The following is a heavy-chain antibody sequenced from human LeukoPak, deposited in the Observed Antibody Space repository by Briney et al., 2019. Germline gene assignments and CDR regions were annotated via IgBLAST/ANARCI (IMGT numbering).Heavy chain of an antibody. Sequence: SQTLSLTCTVSGGSISSGGYYWSWIRQPPGKGLEWIGYIYPRGSTYYNPSLKSRVILSLDKSANQFSLNLSSVTAADTAVYYCARFSPRAMGNYLDFWGQGTLVTVSS. V-gene: IGHV4-30-2*01. J-gene: IGHJ4*02. CDR2: IYPRGST. CDR3: ARFSPRAMGNYLDF. CDR1: GGSISSGGYY. D-gene: IGHD7-27*01.